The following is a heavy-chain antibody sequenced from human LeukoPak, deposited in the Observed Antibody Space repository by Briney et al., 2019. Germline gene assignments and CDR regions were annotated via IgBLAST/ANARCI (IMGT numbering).Heavy chain of an antibody. J-gene: IGHJ6*02. CDR2: INSAGDTT. CDR1: GFTFSDSW. D-gene: IGHD1-1*01. CDR3: AKAPKGGNWIGMDV. Sequence: GGSLRLSCAASGFTFSDSWMHWVRQAAGRGLVWVSRINSAGDTTSYADSVKGRFIISRDNSKNSLYLQMNSLRTEDTALYYCAKAPKGGNWIGMDVWGQGTTVTVSS. V-gene: IGHV3-74*01.